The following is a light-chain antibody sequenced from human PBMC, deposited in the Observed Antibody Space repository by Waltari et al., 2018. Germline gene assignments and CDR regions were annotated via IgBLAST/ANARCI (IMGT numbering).Light chain of an antibody. Sequence: EIVLTQSPGPPSLSPGERATLPCRASQSVSQYLAWYQQKPGQAPRLLSYDASTRATGIPDRFSGSGWGTDFSLTISRLEPEDFAVYYCQKYGTLPATFGQGTKVQ. J-gene: IGKJ1*01. CDR2: DAS. CDR1: QSVSQY. V-gene: IGKV3-20*01. CDR3: QKYGTLPAT.